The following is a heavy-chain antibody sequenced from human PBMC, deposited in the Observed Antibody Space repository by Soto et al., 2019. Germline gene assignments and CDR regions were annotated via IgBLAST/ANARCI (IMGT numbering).Heavy chain of an antibody. CDR3: RGYQLLSRYYYYGMDV. V-gene: IGHV3-23*01. CDR1: GFTFSSYA. CDR2: ISGSGGST. D-gene: IGHD2-2*01. J-gene: IGHJ6*02. Sequence: GGSLRLSCAASGFTFSSYAMSWVRQAPGKGLEWVSAISGSGGSTYYADSVKGRFTISRDNSKNTLYLQMNSLRAEDKAVDYCRGYQLLSRYYYYGMDVWGQGTTVTVS.